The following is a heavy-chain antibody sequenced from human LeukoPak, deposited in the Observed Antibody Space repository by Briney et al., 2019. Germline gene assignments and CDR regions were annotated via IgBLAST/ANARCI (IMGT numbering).Heavy chain of an antibody. J-gene: IGHJ4*02. CDR2: MNPNSGNT. Sequence: ASVKVSCKASGYTFTSYDINWVRQATGQGLEWMGWMNPNSGNTGYAQKFQGRVTITRNTSISTAYMELSSLRSEGTAVYYCARGWGRRAVAPSYWGQGTLVTVSS. CDR3: ARGWGRRAVAPSY. CDR1: GYTFTSYD. V-gene: IGHV1-8*03. D-gene: IGHD6-19*01.